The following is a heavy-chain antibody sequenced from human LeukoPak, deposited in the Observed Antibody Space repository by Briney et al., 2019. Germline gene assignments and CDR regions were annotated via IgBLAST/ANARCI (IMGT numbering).Heavy chain of an antibody. CDR3: ASPRFATTTVKAFDI. CDR2: IYPGDSDT. J-gene: IGHJ3*02. V-gene: IGHV5-51*01. Sequence: GESLKISCKGSGYSFTSYWIGWERQMPGKGLEWMGIIYPGDSDTRYSPSFQGQVTISADKSISTAYLQWSSLKASDTAMYYCASPRFATTTVKAFDIWGQGTMVTVSS. CDR1: GYSFTSYW. D-gene: IGHD4-17*01.